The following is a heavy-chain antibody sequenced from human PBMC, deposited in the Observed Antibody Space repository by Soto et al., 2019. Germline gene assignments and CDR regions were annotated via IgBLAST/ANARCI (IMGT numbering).Heavy chain of an antibody. Sequence: EVQLVESGGGLVQRGGSLRLSCAASVFTFSTYSMNWVRQAPGKGLEWLSYISSGSGTIYYADSVKGRFTISRDNAKNSLYLQINSLRAEDTAVYYCARGSGGSSYSNWFDPWGQGTLVTVSS. CDR1: VFTFSTYS. V-gene: IGHV3-48*01. CDR2: ISSGSGTI. J-gene: IGHJ5*02. CDR3: ARGSGGSSYSNWFDP. D-gene: IGHD2-15*01.